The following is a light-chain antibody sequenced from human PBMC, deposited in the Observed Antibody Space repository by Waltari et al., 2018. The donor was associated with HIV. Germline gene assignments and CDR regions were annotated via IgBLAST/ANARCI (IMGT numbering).Light chain of an antibody. CDR1: SSDVGVYNY. Sequence: QSALAQPASVSGSPGQSITISCTGTSSDVGVYNYVSWYQQHPGKAPKLMIYDVSKRPSGVSNRFSGSKSGNTASLTISGLQAEDEADYYCSSYTSSSTWVFGTGTRVTVL. CDR2: DVS. V-gene: IGLV2-14*03. J-gene: IGLJ1*01. CDR3: SSYTSSSTWV.